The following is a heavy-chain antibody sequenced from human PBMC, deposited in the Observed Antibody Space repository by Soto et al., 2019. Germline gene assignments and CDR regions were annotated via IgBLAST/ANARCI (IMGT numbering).Heavy chain of an antibody. CDR1: GFTLSGRS. CDR2: IDNAGTDS. J-gene: IGHJ6*04. V-gene: IGHV3-74*01. D-gene: IGHD3-10*01. CDR3: ARGWFGPDV. Sequence: EVQLVESGGGLVQPGGSLRLSCAASGFTLSGRSMHWVRQAPGKGLVWVSGIDNAGTDSTYADSVKGRFTSSRDNAKNMLNLQMNSLRVEDTAVYSCARGWFGPDVWGKGTGVTVSS.